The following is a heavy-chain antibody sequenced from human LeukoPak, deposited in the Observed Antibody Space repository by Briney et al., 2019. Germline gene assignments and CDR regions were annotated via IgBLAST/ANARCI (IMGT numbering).Heavy chain of an antibody. CDR1: GFTFSSYA. J-gene: IGHJ3*02. Sequence: GGSLRLSCAASGFTFSSYAMSWVRQAPGKGLEGVSAISGSGGSTYYADSVKGRFTISRDNSKNTLYLQMNSLRAEDTAVYYCAKDTPYSSGWYGDAFDIWGQGTMVTVSS. CDR3: AKDTPYSSGWYGDAFDI. CDR2: ISGSGGST. D-gene: IGHD6-19*01. V-gene: IGHV3-23*01.